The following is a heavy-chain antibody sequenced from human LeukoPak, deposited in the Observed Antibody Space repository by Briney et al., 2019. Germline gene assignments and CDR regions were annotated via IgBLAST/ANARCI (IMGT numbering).Heavy chain of an antibody. J-gene: IGHJ5*02. CDR1: GYSFTSYW. CDR2: IFPGDSDT. D-gene: IGHD6-6*01. CDR3: ARLPMYSSSSRRGTPYNWFDP. V-gene: IGHV5-51*01. Sequence: GESLKISCKGSGYSFTSYWIGWVRQMPGKGLEWMGIIFPGDSDTRYGPSFQGQVTISADKYISTAYLQWSSLKASDTAMYYCARLPMYSSSSRRGTPYNWFDPWGQGALVSVSS.